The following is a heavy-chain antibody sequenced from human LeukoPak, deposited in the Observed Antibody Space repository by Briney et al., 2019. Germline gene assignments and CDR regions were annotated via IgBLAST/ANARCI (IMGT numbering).Heavy chain of an antibody. CDR1: GGSISSSGYY. CDR3: ARRSGPRAPPAFDY. V-gene: IGHV4-39*01. Sequence: PSETLSLTCTVSGGSISSSGYYWGWIRQPPGKGLEWIGSIYYSGSTYYNPSLKSRVTISVDTSKNQFSLKLSSVTAADTAVYYCARRSGPRAPPAFDYWGQGTLVTVSS. J-gene: IGHJ4*02. CDR2: IYYSGST.